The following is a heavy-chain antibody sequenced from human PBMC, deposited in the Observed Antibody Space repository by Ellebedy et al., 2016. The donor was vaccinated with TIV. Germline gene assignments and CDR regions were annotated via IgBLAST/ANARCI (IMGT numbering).Heavy chain of an antibody. V-gene: IGHV3-66*01. CDR3: ARDRRLLWFGHGVGGMDV. CDR1: GFTVSSNY. CDR2: IYSGGST. D-gene: IGHD3-10*01. Sequence: GESLKISCAASGFTVSSNYMSLVRQAPGKGLEWVSVIYSGGSTYYADSVKGRFTISRDNSKNTLDLQMNSLRAEDTAVYYCARDRRLLWFGHGVGGMDVWGQGTTVTVSS. J-gene: IGHJ6*02.